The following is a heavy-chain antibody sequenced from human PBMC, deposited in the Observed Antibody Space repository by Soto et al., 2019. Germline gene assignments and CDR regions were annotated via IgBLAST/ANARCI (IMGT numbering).Heavy chain of an antibody. CDR3: AKENGITIFGVVKPRPQPFDY. V-gene: IGHV3-23*01. J-gene: IGHJ4*02. D-gene: IGHD3-3*01. Sequence: GSLRLSCAASGFTFSSYAMSWVRQAPGKGLEWVSAISGSGGSTYYADSVKGRFTISRDNSKNTLYLQMNSLRAEDTAVYYCAKENGITIFGVVKPRPQPFDYWGQGTLVTVSS. CDR2: ISGSGGST. CDR1: GFTFSSYA.